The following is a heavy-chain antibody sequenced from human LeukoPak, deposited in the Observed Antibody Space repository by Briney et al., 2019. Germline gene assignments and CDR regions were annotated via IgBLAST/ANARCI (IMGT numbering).Heavy chain of an antibody. Sequence: SETLSLTCTVSGGSISSGGYYWSWLRQPPGKGLEWIGYIYHSGSTYYNPSLKSRVTISVDRSKNQFSLKLSSVTAADTAVYYCARRTTSHYMDVWGKGTTVTVSS. CDR3: ARRTTSHYMDV. CDR2: IYHSGST. V-gene: IGHV4-30-2*01. CDR1: GGSISSGGYY. D-gene: IGHD2-2*01. J-gene: IGHJ6*03.